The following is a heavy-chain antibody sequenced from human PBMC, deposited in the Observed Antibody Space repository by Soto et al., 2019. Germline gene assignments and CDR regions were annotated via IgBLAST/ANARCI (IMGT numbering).Heavy chain of an antibody. D-gene: IGHD6-13*01. Sequence: GGSLRLSCAASGFTFSSYWMTWVRQAPGKGLEWVANIKQDGSKKYYVDSVKGRFTISRDNAKNSLYLQMNSLRAEDTAVYYCAKRVWYFDLWGRGTLVTSPQ. V-gene: IGHV3-7*01. J-gene: IGHJ2*01. CDR2: IKQDGSKK. CDR3: AKRVWYFDL. CDR1: GFTFSSYW.